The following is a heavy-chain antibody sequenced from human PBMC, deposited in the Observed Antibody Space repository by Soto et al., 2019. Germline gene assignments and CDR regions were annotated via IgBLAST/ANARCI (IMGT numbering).Heavy chain of an antibody. D-gene: IGHD3-3*01. J-gene: IGHJ6*02. V-gene: IGHV4-31*03. CDR2: IYYSGST. CDR1: GGSISSGGYY. Sequence: SETLSLTCTVSGGSISSGGYYWSWIRQHPGKGLEWIGYIYYSGSTYYNPSLESRVTISVDTSKNQFSLKLSSVTAADTAVYYCARDYDFWSGSDHALYGMDVWGQGTTVTVSS. CDR3: ARDYDFWSGSDHALYGMDV.